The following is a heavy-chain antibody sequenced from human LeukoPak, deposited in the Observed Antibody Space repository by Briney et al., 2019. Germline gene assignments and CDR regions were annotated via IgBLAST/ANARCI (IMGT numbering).Heavy chain of an antibody. Sequence: GGSLRLSCAASGFTFSSYAMSWVRQASGKGLEWVSAISGSGGSTYYAGSVKGRFTISRDNSKNTLYLQMNSLRAEDTAVYYCAKDWKRAFDIWGQGTMVTVSS. J-gene: IGHJ3*02. V-gene: IGHV3-23*01. CDR1: GFTFSSYA. CDR2: ISGSGGST. CDR3: AKDWKRAFDI. D-gene: IGHD1-1*01.